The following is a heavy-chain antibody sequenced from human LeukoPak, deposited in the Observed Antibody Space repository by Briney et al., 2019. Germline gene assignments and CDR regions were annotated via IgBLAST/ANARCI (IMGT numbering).Heavy chain of an antibody. D-gene: IGHD6-19*01. CDR1: GYTFTSYY. J-gene: IGHJ4*02. CDR3: ARVAVAGYYVDY. V-gene: IGHV1-2*02. Sequence: ASVKVSCKASGYTFTSYYIHWVRQAPGQGLEWMGIINPNSGGTNYAQKFQGRVTMTRDTSTSTAYMELRSLRSDDTAVYYCARVAVAGYYVDYWGQGTLVTVSS. CDR2: INPNSGGT.